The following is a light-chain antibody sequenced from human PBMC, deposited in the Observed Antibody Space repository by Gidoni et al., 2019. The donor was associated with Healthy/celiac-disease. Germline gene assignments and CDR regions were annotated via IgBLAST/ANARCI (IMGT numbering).Light chain of an antibody. J-gene: IGKJ1*01. CDR3: QQSYSTLRT. CDR1: QSISSY. Sequence: DIQMTQSPSSLSASVGDRVTITCRASQSISSYLNWYQQKPGKAPKLLIYAASSLQSGVPSRFRGSGSWTDFTLTISSLQPEDFATYYCQQSYSTLRTFXQXTKVXIK. V-gene: IGKV1-39*01. CDR2: AAS.